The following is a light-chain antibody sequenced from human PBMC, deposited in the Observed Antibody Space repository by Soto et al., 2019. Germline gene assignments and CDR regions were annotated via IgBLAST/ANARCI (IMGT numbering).Light chain of an antibody. V-gene: IGKV3-11*01. CDR3: QQRSNWPRT. CDR2: DAS. CDR1: QSVSSY. J-gene: IGKJ1*01. Sequence: EIVLTQSPATLSLSPGERATLSCRASQSVSSYLAWYQHKPGQAPSLLIYDASNRATGIPARFSGSGSGTDFTLTISSLEPEAFAVYYCQQRSNWPRTFGQGTKVEIK.